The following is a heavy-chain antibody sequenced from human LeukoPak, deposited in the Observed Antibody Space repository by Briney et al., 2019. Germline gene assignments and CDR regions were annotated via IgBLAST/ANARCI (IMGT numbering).Heavy chain of an antibody. CDR2: IYYSGST. J-gene: IGHJ6*03. CDR1: GGSISSSSYY. D-gene: IGHD2-2*01. CDR3: ARAARGRGVAPASTSRFYSYYYMDV. V-gene: IGHV4-39*07. Sequence: PSETLSLTCTVSGGSISSSSYYWGWIRQPPGKGLEWIGSIYYSGSTYYNPSLKSRVTISVDTSKSQFSLKLNSVTAADTAVYYCARAARGRGVAPASTSRFYSYYYMDVWGKGTTVTVSS.